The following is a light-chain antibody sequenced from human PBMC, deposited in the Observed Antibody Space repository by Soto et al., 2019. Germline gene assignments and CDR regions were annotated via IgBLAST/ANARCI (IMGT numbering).Light chain of an antibody. CDR2: DAS. Sequence: DIHMTQSPSSLSASVGDRVTLTCRASQTISTFLNWYQHKPGKAPKLLIYDASNLHSGVPSRFSGSGSGTDFTLTISSLQPEDFATYSCQQSFSTPWTFGQGTKVDIK. J-gene: IGKJ1*01. V-gene: IGKV1-39*01. CDR3: QQSFSTPWT. CDR1: QTISTF.